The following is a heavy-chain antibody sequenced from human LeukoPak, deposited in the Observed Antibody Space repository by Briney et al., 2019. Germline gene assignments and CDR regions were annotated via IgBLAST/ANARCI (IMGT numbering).Heavy chain of an antibody. CDR1: GFTVSSSC. D-gene: IGHD3-10*02. Sequence: GGSLRLSCEASGFTVSSSCMTWVRQAPGKGLEWVSVIRSGGSTVYADSVKGRFTISRDNSKNTLYLQLNSLGAEDTAVYYCARECSGRTAYNDGLDVWGQGTMVTVSS. J-gene: IGHJ3*01. V-gene: IGHV3-53*01. CDR2: IRSGGST. CDR3: ARECSGRTAYNDGLDV.